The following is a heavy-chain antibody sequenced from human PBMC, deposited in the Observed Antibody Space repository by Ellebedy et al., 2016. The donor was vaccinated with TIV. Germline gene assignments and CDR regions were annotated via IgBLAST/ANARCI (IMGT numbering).Heavy chain of an antibody. V-gene: IGHV3-33*01. J-gene: IGHJ4*02. D-gene: IGHD3-22*01. CDR3: ARDTYNFDSSGYYFDY. CDR2: IWYDGSNK. Sequence: GGSLRLXXAASGFTFRTYGMHWVRQAPGKGLEWVAVIWYDGSNKKYADSVKGRFTISRDNSNNTLYLQMNSLRVEDTAVYYCARDTYNFDSSGYYFDYWGQGTLVTVSS. CDR1: GFTFRTYG.